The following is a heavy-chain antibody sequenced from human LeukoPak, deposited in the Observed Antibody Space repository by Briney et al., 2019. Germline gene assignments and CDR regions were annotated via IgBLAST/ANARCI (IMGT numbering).Heavy chain of an antibody. CDR1: GFNFRDYY. V-gene: IGHV3-11*01. D-gene: IGHD5-24*01. Sequence: GVTLRLSCTVSGFNFRDYYMSWIRQAPGMGLEWVSNLTASGRTTYVADSLKDRFTISRDNANTSLYLHRTGLPGEAPCTYLRARCRYGYKYWGLGTLVTVSS. CDR2: LTASGRTT. CDR3: ARCRYGYKY. J-gene: IGHJ4*02.